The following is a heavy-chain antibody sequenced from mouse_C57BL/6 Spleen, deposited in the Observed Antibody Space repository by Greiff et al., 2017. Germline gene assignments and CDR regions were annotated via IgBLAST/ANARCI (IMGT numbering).Heavy chain of an antibody. CDR3: TTSITTVVATRFAY. D-gene: IGHD1-1*01. J-gene: IGHJ3*01. V-gene: IGHV14-4*01. CDR1: GFNIKDDY. Sequence: VQLKESGAELVRPGASVKLSCTASGFNIKDDYMHWVKQRPEQGLEWIGWIDPENGDTEYASKFQGKATITADTSSNTAYLQLSSLTSEDTAVYYCTTSITTVVATRFAYWGQGTLVTVSA. CDR2: IDPENGDT.